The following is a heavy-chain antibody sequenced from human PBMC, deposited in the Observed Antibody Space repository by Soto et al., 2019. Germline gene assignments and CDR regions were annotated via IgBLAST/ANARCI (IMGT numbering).Heavy chain of an antibody. CDR2: FYYSGST. J-gene: IGHJ5*02. CDR1: GGSISTGGYY. CDR3: ARSVFP. Sequence: QVQLQESGPGLVKPSQTLSLTCTVSGGSISTGGYYWNWIRQHPGKGLEWIGYFYYSGSTYYNPSLKGRVTISVHTSKNQFSLNLSSVTAADTAVYYCARSVFPWGQGTLVTVSS. V-gene: IGHV4-31*03.